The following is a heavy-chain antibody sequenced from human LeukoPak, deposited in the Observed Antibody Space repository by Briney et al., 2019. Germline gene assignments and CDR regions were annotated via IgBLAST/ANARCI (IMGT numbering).Heavy chain of an antibody. V-gene: IGHV1-69*05. J-gene: IGHJ4*02. CDR1: GGTFSSYA. CDR2: IIPIFGTA. CDR3: ARPSYYYDSPFDY. D-gene: IGHD3-22*01. Sequence: SVKVSCKASGGTFSSYAISWARQAPGQGLEWMGGIIPIFGTANYAQKFQGRVTITTDESTSTAYMELSSLRSEDTAVYYCARPSYYYDSPFDYWCQGTLVTVSS.